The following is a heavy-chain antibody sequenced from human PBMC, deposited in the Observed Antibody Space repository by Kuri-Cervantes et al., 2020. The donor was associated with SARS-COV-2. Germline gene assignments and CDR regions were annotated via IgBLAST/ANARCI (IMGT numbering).Heavy chain of an antibody. Sequence: GGSLRLSCAASGFTFSSYAMSWVRQAPGKGLEWVSVIYSGGSTYYADSVKGRFTISRDNSKNTLYLQMNSLRAENTAVYYCARVPSGSYYEYYFDYWGQGTLVTVSS. J-gene: IGHJ4*02. D-gene: IGHD1-26*01. CDR1: GFTFSSYA. V-gene: IGHV3-53*01. CDR3: ARVPSGSYYEYYFDY. CDR2: IYSGGST.